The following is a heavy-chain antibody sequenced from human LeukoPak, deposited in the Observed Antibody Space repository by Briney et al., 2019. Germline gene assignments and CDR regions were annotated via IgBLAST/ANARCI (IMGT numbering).Heavy chain of an antibody. V-gene: IGHV3-23*01. Sequence: GGSLRLFCAASGFTFSVSAMNWVRQAPAKGLEWVSSVNGGGSSTYYADSGKGRFTISRDNSKNTLYLQMNSLRVEDTAVYYCAKGPVVTLDSWGQGTLVSVSS. CDR2: VNGGGSST. CDR1: GFTFSVSA. J-gene: IGHJ4*02. CDR3: AKGPVVTLDS. D-gene: IGHD4-23*01.